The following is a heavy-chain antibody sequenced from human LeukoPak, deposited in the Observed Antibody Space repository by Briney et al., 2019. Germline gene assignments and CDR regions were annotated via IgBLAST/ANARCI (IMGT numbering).Heavy chain of an antibody. CDR2: ISSSGSTI. D-gene: IGHD3-3*01. CDR1: GFTFSDYY. J-gene: IGHJ3*02. Sequence: GGSLRLSCAASGFTFSDYYMSWIRQAPGKGLEWVSYISSSGSTIYYADSVKGRFTISRDNSKNTLYLQMNSLRAEDTAVYYCAKDSWGYDFWSPAPGRYDAFDIWGQGTMVTVSS. CDR3: AKDSWGYDFWSPAPGRYDAFDI. V-gene: IGHV3-11*04.